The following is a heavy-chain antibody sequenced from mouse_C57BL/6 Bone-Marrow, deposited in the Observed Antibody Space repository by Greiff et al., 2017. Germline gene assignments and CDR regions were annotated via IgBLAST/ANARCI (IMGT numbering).Heavy chain of an antibody. CDR1: GYTFTSYW. CDR3: AREVLYDYPDY. Sequence: QVQLQQPGAELVMPGASVKLSCKASGYTFTSYWMHWVKQRPGQGLEWIGEIDPSDSYTNYNQKFKGKSTLTVDKSSSTAHMQLSSLTSEYSAVYYCAREVLYDYPDYWGPGTTLTVSS. J-gene: IGHJ2*01. CDR2: IDPSDSYT. V-gene: IGHV1-69*01. D-gene: IGHD2-4*01.